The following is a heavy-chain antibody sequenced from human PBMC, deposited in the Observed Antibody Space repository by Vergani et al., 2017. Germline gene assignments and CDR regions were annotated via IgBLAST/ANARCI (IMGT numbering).Heavy chain of an antibody. D-gene: IGHD4-17*01. CDR3: ARGMTTETTDLDGFDI. CDR2: INIGGRT. J-gene: IGHJ3*02. Sequence: LVESGGGLVQPGGSLRLSCAASSFSVSSHYMTWVRQAPGKGLEWVSTINIGGRTSYADSVKGRLTLTRDDSKNKLHLQMNSLRPEDTAVYYFARGMTTETTDLDGFDIWGQGTMVSVSS. CDR1: SFSVSSHY. V-gene: IGHV3-66*02.